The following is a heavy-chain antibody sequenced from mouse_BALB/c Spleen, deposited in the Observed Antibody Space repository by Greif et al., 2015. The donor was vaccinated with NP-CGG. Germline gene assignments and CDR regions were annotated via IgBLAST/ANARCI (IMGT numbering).Heavy chain of an antibody. Sequence: VQGVESGSVLVRPGASVKLSCKASGYTFTSSWMHWAKQRPGQGLEWIGEIHPNSGNTNYNEKFKGKATLTVDTSSSTAYVDLSSLTSEDSAVYYCASYYRYYFDYWGQGTTLTVSS. CDR3: ASYYRYYFDY. V-gene: IGHV1S130*01. CDR1: GYTFTSSW. D-gene: IGHD2-14*01. J-gene: IGHJ2*01. CDR2: IHPNSGNT.